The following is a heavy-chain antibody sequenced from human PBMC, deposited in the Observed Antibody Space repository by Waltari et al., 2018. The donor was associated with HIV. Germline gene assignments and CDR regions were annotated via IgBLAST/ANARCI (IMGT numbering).Heavy chain of an antibody. CDR3: VRQITFYDAFDI. CDR2: VYPRTVDT. J-gene: IGHJ3*02. Sequence: QVQLLQSGAEAKKPGASVKVSCKASGYTFTAYSIHWVRKAPGQGLEWMGWVYPRTVDTNYAQKFQVRVTLARVASILTVSMKMSRLRSYATAVYYCVRQITFYDAFDIWGQATLVTVSA. D-gene: IGHD1-20*01. CDR1: GYTFTAYS. V-gene: IGHV1-2*02.